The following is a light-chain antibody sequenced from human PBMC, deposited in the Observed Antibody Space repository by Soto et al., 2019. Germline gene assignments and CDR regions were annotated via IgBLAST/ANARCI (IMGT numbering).Light chain of an antibody. V-gene: IGLV1-44*01. CDR3: AAWDDSLNGPV. CDR2: SNN. Sequence: QSVLTQPPSVSGAPGQRVTISCSGRSSNIGINTVNWYQQLPGTAPKLLIYSNNQRPSGVPDRFSGSKSGTSASLAISGLQSEDEADYYCAAWDDSLNGPVFGGGTKLTVL. CDR1: SSNIGINT. J-gene: IGLJ2*01.